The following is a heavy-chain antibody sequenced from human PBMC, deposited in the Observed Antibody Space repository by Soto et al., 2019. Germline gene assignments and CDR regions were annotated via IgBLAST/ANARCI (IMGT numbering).Heavy chain of an antibody. V-gene: IGHV3-30-3*01. CDR2: ISHDGSHK. J-gene: IGHJ1*01. CDR3: ATWEERYFQE. Sequence: QVQLVESGGGVVQPGRSLRLSFAASGFKFNTFTMHWVRQAPGKGLEWVAVISHDGSHKYYAESVQGRFNVSRDDSNNTLYLQMNSLRVEDKAIYYCATWEERYFQEWGQVTLVTVSS. D-gene: IGHD1-26*01. CDR1: GFKFNTFT.